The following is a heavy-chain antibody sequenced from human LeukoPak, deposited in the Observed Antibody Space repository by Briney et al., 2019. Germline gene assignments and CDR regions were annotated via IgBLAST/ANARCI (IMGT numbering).Heavy chain of an antibody. D-gene: IGHD6-6*01. CDR1: GFTFSSYG. CDR3: AKGGAIAARPNYFDY. CDR2: IRYDGSNK. Sequence: GGSLRLSCAASGFTFSSYGMHWVRQALGKGLEWVAFIRYDGSNKYYADSVKGRFTISRDNSKNTLYLQMNSLRAEDTAVYYCAKGGAIAARPNYFDYWGQGTLVTVSS. V-gene: IGHV3-30*02. J-gene: IGHJ4*02.